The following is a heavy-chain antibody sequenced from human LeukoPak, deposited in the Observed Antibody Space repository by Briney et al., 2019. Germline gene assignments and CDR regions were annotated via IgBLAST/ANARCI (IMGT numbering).Heavy chain of an antibody. CDR1: GFTFSDYI. CDR3: AKSGSVNFKIGFFDF. J-gene: IGHJ4*02. Sequence: PGGSLRLSCAASGFTFSDYIMNWVRQAPGKGLEWVSSISADSSYVFYADSVKGRFTISRDNAKNSLFLQMNSLSAEDTAVYFCAKSGSVNFKIGFFDFWGQGALITVSS. D-gene: IGHD2/OR15-2a*01. V-gene: IGHV3-21*01. CDR2: ISADSSYV.